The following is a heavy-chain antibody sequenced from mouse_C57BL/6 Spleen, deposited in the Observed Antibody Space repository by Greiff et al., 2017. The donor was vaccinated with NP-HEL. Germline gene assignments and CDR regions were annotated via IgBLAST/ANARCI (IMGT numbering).Heavy chain of an antibody. CDR3: ARSGITTVVDWYFDV. Sequence: VQLQQSGPELVKPGASVKISCKASGYAFSSSWMNWVKQRPGKGLEWIGRLYPGDGDTNYNGKFKGKATLTADKSSSTAYMQLSSLTSEDSAVYFCARSGITTVVDWYFDVWGTGTTVTVSS. CDR2: LYPGDGDT. V-gene: IGHV1-82*01. D-gene: IGHD1-1*01. J-gene: IGHJ1*03. CDR1: GYAFSSSW.